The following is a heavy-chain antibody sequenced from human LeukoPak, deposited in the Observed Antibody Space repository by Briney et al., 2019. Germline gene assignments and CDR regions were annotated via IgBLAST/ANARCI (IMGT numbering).Heavy chain of an antibody. D-gene: IGHD1-26*01. V-gene: IGHV3-23*01. CDR3: AKILSGTYSFDL. CDR2: ISGNSVTI. CDR1: GSTFSTYP. Sequence: GESLRLSCTASGSTFSTYPMTWVRQAPVQGLEWVSAISGNSVTIYYADSVKGRFTISRDNSKNTLYLQMYSLRAEDTAVYYCAKILSGTYSFDLWGQGTLVTVSS. J-gene: IGHJ4*02.